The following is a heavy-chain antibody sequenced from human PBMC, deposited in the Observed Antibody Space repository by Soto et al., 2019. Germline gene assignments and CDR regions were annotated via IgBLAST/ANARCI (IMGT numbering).Heavy chain of an antibody. CDR3: AAVLSTVTKLYYYYGMDV. J-gene: IGHJ6*02. Sequence: ASVKVSCKASGFTFTSYAITWVRQAPGQGLEWMGWISAYNGATNYAQNLQGRVTMTTDTSTSTAYMELGSLTSDDTAVYYCAAVLSTVTKLYYYYGMDVWGQGTTVTVSS. D-gene: IGHD4-17*01. CDR1: GFTFTSYA. V-gene: IGHV1-18*01. CDR2: ISAYNGAT.